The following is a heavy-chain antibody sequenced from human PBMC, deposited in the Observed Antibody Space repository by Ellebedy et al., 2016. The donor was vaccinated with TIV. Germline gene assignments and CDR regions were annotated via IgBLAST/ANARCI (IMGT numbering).Heavy chain of an antibody. Sequence: SETLSLTXTVSGGSISSYYWSWIRQPAGKGLEWIGRIYTSGSTNYNPSLKSRVTMSVDTSKNQFPLKLSSVTAADTAVYYCARDLGYCSSTSCYQYNWFDPWGQGTLVTVSS. D-gene: IGHD2-2*01. J-gene: IGHJ5*02. CDR3: ARDLGYCSSTSCYQYNWFDP. CDR1: GGSISSYY. V-gene: IGHV4-4*07. CDR2: IYTSGST.